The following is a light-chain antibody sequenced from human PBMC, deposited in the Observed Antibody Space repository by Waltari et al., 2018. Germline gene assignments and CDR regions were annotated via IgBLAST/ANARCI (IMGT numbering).Light chain of an antibody. CDR1: QSVSRY. V-gene: IGKV3-11*01. Sequence: EIVLTQSPATLSLSPGERATLSCRASQSVSRYLAWYQQKPGKALRLLIYDASNRATGIPARFSGSGSGTDFTLTISSLEPEDFAIYYCQQRTSWPAITFGQGTRLEIK. CDR2: DAS. J-gene: IGKJ5*01. CDR3: QQRTSWPAIT.